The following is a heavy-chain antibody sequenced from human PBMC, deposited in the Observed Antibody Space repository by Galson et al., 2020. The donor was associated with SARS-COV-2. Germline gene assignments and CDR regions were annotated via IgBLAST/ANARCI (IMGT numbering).Heavy chain of an antibody. V-gene: IGHV3-49*03. J-gene: IGHJ4*02. CDR3: AVVVRKTRPY. CDR2: IRSKANGETT. Sequence: GESLKISCTTSGFTFGDYAMSWFRQAPGKGLEWVGFIRSKANGETTQHAASVKGRFTISRDDSKSIAYLQMNSLKTEDTAVYYCAVVVRKTRPYWGQGTLVTVSS. D-gene: IGHD2-21*01. CDR1: GFTFGDYA.